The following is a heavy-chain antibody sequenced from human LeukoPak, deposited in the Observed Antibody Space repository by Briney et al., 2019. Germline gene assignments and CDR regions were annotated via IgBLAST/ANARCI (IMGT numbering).Heavy chain of an antibody. Sequence: SETLSLTCNVSHGSITGFYWSWIRQPPGKGLEWVGSVHFTGNAHYNPSLKSRITISVGSSRRQFSLRLTSVTAADTAIYYRARQGDTELDVFDSWGQGVLVTVSS. CDR3: ARQGDTELDVFDS. D-gene: IGHD5-18*01. CDR2: VHFTGNA. CDR1: HGSITGFY. V-gene: IGHV4-59*08. J-gene: IGHJ4*02.